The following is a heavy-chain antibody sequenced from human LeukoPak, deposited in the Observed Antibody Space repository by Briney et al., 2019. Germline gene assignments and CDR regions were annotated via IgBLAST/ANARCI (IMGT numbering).Heavy chain of an antibody. V-gene: IGHV4-59*01. CDR3: AGYCSGGSCYSGAFDI. J-gene: IGHJ3*02. CDR1: GGSISSYY. D-gene: IGHD2-15*01. Sequence: SETLSLTCTVSGGSISSYYWSWIRQPPGKGLEWIGYIYYSGSTNYNPSLKSRVTISVDTSKNQFSLTLSSVTAADTAVYYCAGYCSGGSCYSGAFDIWGQGTMVTVSS. CDR2: IYYSGST.